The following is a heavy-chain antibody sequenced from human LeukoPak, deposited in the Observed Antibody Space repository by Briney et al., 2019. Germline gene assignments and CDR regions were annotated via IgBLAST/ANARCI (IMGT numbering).Heavy chain of an antibody. D-gene: IGHD4-23*01. CDR3: GRSRRVTMVVTQPYYYYMDV. V-gene: IGHV1-69*05. J-gene: IGHJ6*03. Sequence: SVKVSCKASGGTFSSYAISWVRQAPGQGLEWMGGIIPIFGTANYAQKFQGRVTITTDESTSTAYMELSSLRSEDTAVYYCGRSRRVTMVVTQPYYYYMDVWGKGTTVTVSS. CDR1: GGTFSSYA. CDR2: IIPIFGTA.